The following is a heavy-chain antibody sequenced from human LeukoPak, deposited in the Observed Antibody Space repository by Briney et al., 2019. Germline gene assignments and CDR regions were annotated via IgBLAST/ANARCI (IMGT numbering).Heavy chain of an antibody. D-gene: IGHD2-2*01. V-gene: IGHV4-31*03. Sequence: SETLSLTCTVSGGSISSGGYYWSWIRQHPGKGLEWIGYIYYSGSTYYNPSLKSRVTISVDTSKNQFSLKLSSVTAADTAVYYCVRSGLGYCSSTSCLYYYGMDVRGQGTTVTVSS. CDR1: GGSISSGGYY. J-gene: IGHJ6*02. CDR3: VRSGLGYCSSTSCLYYYGMDV. CDR2: IYYSGST.